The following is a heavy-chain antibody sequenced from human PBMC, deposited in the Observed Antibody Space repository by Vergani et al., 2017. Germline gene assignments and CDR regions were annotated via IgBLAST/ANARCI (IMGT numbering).Heavy chain of an antibody. J-gene: IGHJ6*03. D-gene: IGHD6-6*01. CDR2: ISGSGGST. Sequence: EVQLLESGGGLVQPGGSLRLSCAASGFTFSSYAMSWVRQAPGKGLEWVSAISGSGGSTYSADSVKGRFTISRDNSKSTLYLQTNSLRAEDTAVYYCARDSRRPIYYYMDVWGKGTTVTVSS. CDR3: ARDSRRPIYYYMDV. CDR1: GFTFSSYA. V-gene: IGHV3-23*01.